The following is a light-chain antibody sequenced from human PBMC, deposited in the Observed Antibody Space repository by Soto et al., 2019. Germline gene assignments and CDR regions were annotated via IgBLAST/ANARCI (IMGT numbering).Light chain of an antibody. CDR1: HSVSSK. CDR2: DTS. Sequence: EIVMTQSPATLSVSPGERAALSCRASHSVSSKLAWYRQRPGQAPRLVIYDTSTRATGVPARFSGSGSGTEFTLTISSLQSEDFGVYYCQQYNDWFSITFGQGTRWRL. J-gene: IGKJ5*01. CDR3: QQYNDWFSIT. V-gene: IGKV3-15*01.